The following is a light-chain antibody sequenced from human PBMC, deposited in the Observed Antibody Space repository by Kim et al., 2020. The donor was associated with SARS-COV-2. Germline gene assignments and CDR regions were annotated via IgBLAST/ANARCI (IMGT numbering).Light chain of an antibody. J-gene: IGKJ4*01. CDR3: QQRSNWPLT. CDR2: DAS. Sequence: GESATRTCRASQSSSDSLSWHQQKPGQAPRLLIVDASNRATGIQARFSGSGAGKDFTLTISRLEPEDFALYYCQQRSNWPLTFVGGTKVDIK. V-gene: IGKV3-11*01. CDR1: QSSSDS.